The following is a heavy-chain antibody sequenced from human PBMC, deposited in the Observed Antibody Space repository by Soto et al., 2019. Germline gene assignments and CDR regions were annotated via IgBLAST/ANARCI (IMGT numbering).Heavy chain of an antibody. CDR2: INPNSGGT. D-gene: IGHD4-17*01. Sequence: GASVKVSCKASGYTFTGYYMHWVRQAPGQGLEWMGWINPNSGGTNYAQKFQGWVTMTRDTSISTAYMELSRLRSDDTAVYYCARGTTAVTTPFQHWGQGTLVTVSS. J-gene: IGHJ1*01. CDR3: ARGTTAVTTPFQH. V-gene: IGHV1-2*04. CDR1: GYTFTGYY.